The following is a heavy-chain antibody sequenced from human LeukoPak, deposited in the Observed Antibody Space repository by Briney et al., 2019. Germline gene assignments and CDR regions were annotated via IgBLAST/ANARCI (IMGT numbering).Heavy chain of an antibody. D-gene: IGHD6-13*01. V-gene: IGHV4-39*07. Sequence: PSETLSLTCTVSGGSMTSSSYYWGWIRQPPGKGLEWIGSIYYSGSTYYDPSLKSRVTISLDTSKNQFSLNLSSATAADTAVYYCARFSSIAAAFDYWGLGTLVTVSS. CDR2: IYYSGST. CDR3: ARFSSIAAAFDY. J-gene: IGHJ4*02. CDR1: GGSMTSSSYY.